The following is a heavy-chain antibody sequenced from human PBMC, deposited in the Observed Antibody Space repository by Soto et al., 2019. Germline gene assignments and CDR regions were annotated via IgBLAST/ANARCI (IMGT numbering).Heavy chain of an antibody. Sequence: ASVKVSCKASGYTFTSYDINWVRQATGQGLEWMGWMNPNSGNTGYAQKFQGRVTMTRNTSISTAYMELNSLRSEDTAVYYCARGMFLLKHYDSSGYYNWFDPWGQGTLVTVSS. CDR3: ARGMFLLKHYDSSGYYNWFDP. V-gene: IGHV1-8*01. J-gene: IGHJ5*02. CDR2: MNPNSGNT. CDR1: GYTFTSYD. D-gene: IGHD3-22*01.